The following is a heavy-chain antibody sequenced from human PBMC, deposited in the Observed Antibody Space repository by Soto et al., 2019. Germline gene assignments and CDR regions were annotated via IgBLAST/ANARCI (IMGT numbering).Heavy chain of an antibody. Sequence: EVQLLESGGGLVQPGGSLRLSCAASGFTFSSYAMNWVRQAPGKGLEWVSGIRGSGASTYYADSVKGRFTISRDNSKNTVYLQMNSLRAEDTAVYYCAKDLSGDGYYDFDYWGRGTLVTVSS. CDR2: IRGSGAST. J-gene: IGHJ4*02. D-gene: IGHD3-22*01. CDR1: GFTFSSYA. V-gene: IGHV3-23*01. CDR3: AKDLSGDGYYDFDY.